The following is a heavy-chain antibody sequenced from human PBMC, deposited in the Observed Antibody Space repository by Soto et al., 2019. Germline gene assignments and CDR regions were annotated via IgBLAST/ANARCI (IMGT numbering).Heavy chain of an antibody. CDR3: ARGGSRYVWFNEF. Sequence: QEQLVQSGAEVKKPGSSVKVSCKASGGIFSSYAISWVRQAPGQGLEWMGGIIPIFGTANYAKKFQGRVTITADEYTNTAYMDLSSLKSEETAIYYWARGGSRYVWFNEFWGQGTLVTVSS. CDR2: IIPIFGTA. V-gene: IGHV1-69*01. D-gene: IGHD3-22*01. J-gene: IGHJ4*02. CDR1: GGIFSSYA.